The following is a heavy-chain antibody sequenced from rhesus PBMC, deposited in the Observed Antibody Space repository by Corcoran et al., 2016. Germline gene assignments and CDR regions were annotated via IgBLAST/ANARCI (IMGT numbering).Heavy chain of an antibody. V-gene: IGHV4-80*01. J-gene: IGHJ3*01. D-gene: IGHD2-15*01. CDR2: INGNSGST. CDR3: ARDPDNIHDAFDF. CDR1: GASISRNW. Sequence: QVQLQESGPGLVKPSETLSLTCTVSGASISRNWWCWTRQPPGKGLEWIGEINGNSGSTNYNPSLKSRVTISKDASKNQFSLKLSSVTAADTAVYYCARDPDNIHDAFDFWGQGLRVTVSS.